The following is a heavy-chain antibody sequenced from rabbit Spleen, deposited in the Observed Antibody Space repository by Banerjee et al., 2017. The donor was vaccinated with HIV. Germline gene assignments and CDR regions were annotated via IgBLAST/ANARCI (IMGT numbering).Heavy chain of an antibody. V-gene: IGHV1S45*01. CDR2: INAVTGKA. CDR1: GFSFSNKAV. CDR3: ARTYPDNTYTNFNL. D-gene: IGHD7-1*01. Sequence: QEQLVESRGGLVKPGGSLKLSCTASGFSFSNKAVMCWVRQAPGKGLEWIACINAVTGKAVYASWAKGRFTFSKTSSTTVTLQMTSLTAADTATFFCARTYPDNTYTNFNLWGPGTLVTVS. J-gene: IGHJ4*01.